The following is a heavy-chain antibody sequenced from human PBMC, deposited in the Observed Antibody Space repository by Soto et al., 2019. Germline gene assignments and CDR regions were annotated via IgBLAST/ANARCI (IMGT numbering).Heavy chain of an antibody. CDR2: ISWDGYST. V-gene: IGHV3-43*01. CDR1: GFTFDDYT. J-gene: IGHJ6*02. CDR3: TKDTRGSGYSYGLLPTDV. Sequence: GGSLRLSCAASGFTFDDYTMHWVHQAPGKGLEWVSLISWDGYSTYYADSVKGRFTISRDNSKNSLYLQMNSLRTEDTALYYCTKDTRGSGYSYGLLPTDVWGQGTTVTVSS. D-gene: IGHD5-18*01.